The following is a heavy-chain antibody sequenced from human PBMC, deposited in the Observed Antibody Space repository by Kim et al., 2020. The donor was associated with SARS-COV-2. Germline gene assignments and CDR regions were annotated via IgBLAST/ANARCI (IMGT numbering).Heavy chain of an antibody. Sequence: SVKVSCKASGGTFSSYAISWVRQAPGQGLEWMGGIIPIFGTANYAQKFQGRVTITADESTSTAYMELSSLRSEDTAVYYCARSGIAAVGGFDYWGQGTLVTVSS. D-gene: IGHD6-25*01. V-gene: IGHV1-69*13. CDR2: IIPIFGTA. CDR3: ARSGIAAVGGFDY. CDR1: GGTFSSYA. J-gene: IGHJ4*02.